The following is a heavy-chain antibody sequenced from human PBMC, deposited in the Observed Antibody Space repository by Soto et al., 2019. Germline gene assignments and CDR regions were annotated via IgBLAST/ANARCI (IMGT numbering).Heavy chain of an antibody. CDR1: GGSISSYY. CDR2: IYCSGGT. D-gene: IGHD2-2*02. CDR3: ARHAHRFLVVVPAAIKAEGSYHYYYMDV. J-gene: IGHJ6*03. Sequence: PSETLSLTCTGSGGSISSYYWSWIRQPPGKGLEWIGYIYCSGGTNYNPSLKSRGTISVDTSKNQFSLKLCSVAAADTAVYYCARHAHRFLVVVPAAIKAEGSYHYYYMDVWGKGTTVIVSS. V-gene: IGHV4-59*08.